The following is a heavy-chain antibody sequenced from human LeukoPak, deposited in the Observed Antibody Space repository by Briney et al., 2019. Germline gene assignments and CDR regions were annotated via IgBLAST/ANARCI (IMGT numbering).Heavy chain of an antibody. D-gene: IGHD3-3*01. CDR2: ISNSGST. CDR3: AISPYYDFWSGYPNWFDP. CDR1: GDSISSYY. J-gene: IGHJ5*02. V-gene: IGHV4-59*03. Sequence: EASETLSLTCTVSGDSISSYYWSWIRQPPGKGLEWIGHISNSGSTSYNPSLKSRVTISVDTSKNQFSLRLSSVTAADTAVYYCAISPYYDFWSGYPNWFDPWGQGTLVTVSS.